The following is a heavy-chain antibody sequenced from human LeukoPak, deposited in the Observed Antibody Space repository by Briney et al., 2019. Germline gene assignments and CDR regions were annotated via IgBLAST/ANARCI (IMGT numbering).Heavy chain of an antibody. D-gene: IGHD3-10*01. Sequence: SETLSLTCTVSGGSISSSSYYWGWIRQPPGKGLEWIGEVTHSGDTNYNPSLKSRVTMSVDTSKNQFSLRLTSVTAADTAVYYCVRRGLLPFDYWGQGILVTVSS. CDR1: GGSISSSSYY. J-gene: IGHJ4*02. CDR2: VTHSGDT. CDR3: VRRGLLPFDY. V-gene: IGHV4-39*07.